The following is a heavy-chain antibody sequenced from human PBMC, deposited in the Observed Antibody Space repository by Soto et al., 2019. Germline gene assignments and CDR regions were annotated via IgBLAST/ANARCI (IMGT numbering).Heavy chain of an antibody. CDR2: FFPGSSDT. Sequence: PGDPLKLSCECFGYVFSPSLIALVRRVPGKGLEWMGVFFPGSSDTTYSPSFQGQVIISADKSISTVFLQWNSLKASDTAKYFCATSGVYWDSARGGRGTRGT. D-gene: IGHD3-3*01. J-gene: IGHJ2*01. V-gene: IGHV5-51*01. CDR3: ATSGVYWDSAR. CDR1: GYVFSPSL.